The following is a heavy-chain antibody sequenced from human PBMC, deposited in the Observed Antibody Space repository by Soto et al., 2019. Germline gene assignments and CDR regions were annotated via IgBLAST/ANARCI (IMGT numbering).Heavy chain of an antibody. V-gene: IGHV3-33*01. D-gene: IGHD2-8*02. CDR1: GFTFRSYG. CDR3: ARGGTGAYYYGMDV. Sequence: QVQLVESGGGVVQPGRSLRLSCAASGFTFRSYGMHWVRQAPGKGLEWVAVIWYDGSNKYYAESVKGRFTISRDNSKNTLYLQMSSLRAEDTAVYYCARGGTGAYYYGMDVWGQGTTVTVSS. CDR2: IWYDGSNK. J-gene: IGHJ6*02.